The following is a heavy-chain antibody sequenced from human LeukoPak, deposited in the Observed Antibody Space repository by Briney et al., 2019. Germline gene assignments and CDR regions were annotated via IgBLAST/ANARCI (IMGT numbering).Heavy chain of an antibody. Sequence: PGGSLRLSCAASGFTFSSYAMSWVRQAPGKGLEWVSVIYSGGSTYYADSVKGRFTISRDNAKNSLYLQMNSLRAEDTALYYCARGPYGDSFFDSWGQGTLVTVSS. CDR2: IYSGGST. D-gene: IGHD3-10*01. J-gene: IGHJ4*02. V-gene: IGHV3-66*01. CDR3: ARGPYGDSFFDS. CDR1: GFTFSSYA.